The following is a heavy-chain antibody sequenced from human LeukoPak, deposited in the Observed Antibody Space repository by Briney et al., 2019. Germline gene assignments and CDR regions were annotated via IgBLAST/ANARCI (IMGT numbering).Heavy chain of an antibody. CDR2: ISGYNGNI. Sequence: GASVKVSCKASGYTFTSYGISWVRQTPGQGLEWMGWISGYNGNIIYAQKLQGRVSMTSDTSTSTAYMDLRSLRSDDTAVYYCARDYCNNPTCHTREFDYWGQGTLVTASS. V-gene: IGHV1-18*01. CDR1: GYTFTSYG. CDR3: ARDYCNNPTCHTREFDY. J-gene: IGHJ4*02. D-gene: IGHD2/OR15-2a*01.